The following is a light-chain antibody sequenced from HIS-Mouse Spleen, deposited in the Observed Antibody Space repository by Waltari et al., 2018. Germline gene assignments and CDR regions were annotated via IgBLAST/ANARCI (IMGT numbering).Light chain of an antibody. V-gene: IGLV3-10*01. J-gene: IGLJ2*01. CDR3: YSTDSSGNHRV. CDR1: ALPKKY. CDR2: EDS. Sequence: SYELTQPPSVSVSPGQTARTTCSGAALPKKYAYWYQQKSGQAPGLVIYEDSKRPSGIPERFSGSSSGTMATLTISGAQVEDEADYYCYSTDSSGNHRVFGGGTKLTVL.